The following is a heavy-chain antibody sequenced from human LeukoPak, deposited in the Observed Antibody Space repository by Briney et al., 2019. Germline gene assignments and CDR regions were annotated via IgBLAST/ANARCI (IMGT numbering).Heavy chain of an antibody. CDR2: INHSGST. V-gene: IGHV4-34*01. J-gene: IGHJ4*02. CDR1: GGSFSGYY. CDR3: ARENGG. Sequence: KTSETLSLTCAVYGGSFSGYYWSWIRQPPGKGLEWIGEINHSGSTNYNPSLKSRVTISVDTSKNQFSLKLTSVTAADTAVYYCARENGGWGQGTLVTVSS. D-gene: IGHD2-8*01.